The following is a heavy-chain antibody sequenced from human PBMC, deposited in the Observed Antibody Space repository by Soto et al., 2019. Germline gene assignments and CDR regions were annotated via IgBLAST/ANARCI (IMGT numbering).Heavy chain of an antibody. J-gene: IGHJ4*02. V-gene: IGHV3-33*01. D-gene: IGHD2-2*01. Sequence: QVQLVESGGGVVQPGRSLRLSCAASGFTFSSYGMHWVRQAPGKGLEWVAVIWYDGSNKYYADSVKGRFTISRDNSKNTLYLQMNSLRAEDTAVYYCDRSRYCSSTSCYDFDYWGQGTLVTVSS. CDR1: GFTFSSYG. CDR3: DRSRYCSSTSCYDFDY. CDR2: IWYDGSNK.